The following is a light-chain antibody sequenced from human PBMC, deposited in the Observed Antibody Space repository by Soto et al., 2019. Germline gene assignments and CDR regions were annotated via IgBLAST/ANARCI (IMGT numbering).Light chain of an antibody. CDR3: GADHGSGSNIVYV. J-gene: IGLJ1*01. Sequence: QPVLTQPPSASASLGASVTLTCTLSSGYSHYDVDWYQQRPGKGLRFVMRVGTGGIVGSKGDGIPDRFSVLGSGLNRYLTIKDIQEEDESDYHCGADHGSGSNIVYVFGTGTQLTVL. V-gene: IGLV9-49*01. CDR1: SGYSHYD. CDR2: VGTGGIVG.